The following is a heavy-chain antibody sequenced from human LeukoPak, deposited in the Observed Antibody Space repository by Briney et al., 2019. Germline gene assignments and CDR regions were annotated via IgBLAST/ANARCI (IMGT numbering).Heavy chain of an antibody. CDR3: AKVRNTTTWYLGD. Sequence: GGSPRLSCAASGFTFSTYAMTWVRQAPGKGLEWVSGSADNTYYADSVKGRFTISRDNAKNTLYLQMNSLRVEDTAVYYCAKVRNTTTWYLGDWGQGTLVTVSS. D-gene: IGHD6-13*01. CDR2: SADNT. CDR1: GFTFSTYA. J-gene: IGHJ4*02. V-gene: IGHV3-23*01.